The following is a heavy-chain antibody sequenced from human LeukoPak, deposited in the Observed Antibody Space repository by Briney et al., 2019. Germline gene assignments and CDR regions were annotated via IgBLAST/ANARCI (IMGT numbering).Heavy chain of an antibody. CDR3: ATTTATSGSSLY. CDR1: PDTFTRYG. D-gene: IGHD6-19*01. J-gene: IGHJ4*02. Sequence: WASVKVSFKASPDTFTRYGITWVRQAPGQGLEGMGWIRAYNGDTNYSQKFQGRVTITAERSTNTAYMELRGLTFDDTAVFYCATTTATSGSSLYWGQGTLVNVAS. V-gene: IGHV1-18*01. CDR2: IRAYNGDT.